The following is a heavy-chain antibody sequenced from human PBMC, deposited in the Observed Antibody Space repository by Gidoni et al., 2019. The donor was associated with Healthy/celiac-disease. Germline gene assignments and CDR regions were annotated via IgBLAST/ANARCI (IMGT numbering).Heavy chain of an antibody. CDR3: ARRGYSDGVFDY. Sequence: QLQLQESGPGLVKPSETLSLTCTVSGGSISSSSYYWGWIRQPPGKGLEWIGSIYYSGSTYYNPSLKSRVTISVDTSKNQFSLKLSSVTAADTAVYYCARRGYSDGVFDYWGQGTLVTVSS. D-gene: IGHD5-18*01. CDR1: GGSISSSSYY. V-gene: IGHV4-39*01. CDR2: IYYSGST. J-gene: IGHJ4*02.